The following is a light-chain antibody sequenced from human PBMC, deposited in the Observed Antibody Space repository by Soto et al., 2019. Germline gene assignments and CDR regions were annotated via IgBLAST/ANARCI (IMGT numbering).Light chain of an antibody. CDR3: QQRRDWPLT. Sequence: EIVLTQSPATLSLSPGERATLSCRASQSLNSYLAWFQQKPGQAPRLLIYDASNRATDIPARFSGSGSGTGFTLAISSLEPADFAVYYCQQRRDWPLTFGGGTKVEIK. CDR1: QSLNSY. J-gene: IGKJ4*01. V-gene: IGKV3-11*01. CDR2: DAS.